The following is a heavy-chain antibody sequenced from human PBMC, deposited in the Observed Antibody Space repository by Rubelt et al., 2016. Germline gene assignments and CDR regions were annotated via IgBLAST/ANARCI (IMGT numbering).Heavy chain of an antibody. J-gene: IGHJ6*02. CDR3: ATSVFGGPARGMDV. D-gene: IGHD3-3*01. Sequence: IGHIYYSTTTSYYPSLKSRVSISIDTSKNQFSLQLSSVTAADSAVYYCATSVFGGPARGMDVWGQWTTVTVFS. V-gene: IGHV4-59*01. CDR2: IYYSTTT.